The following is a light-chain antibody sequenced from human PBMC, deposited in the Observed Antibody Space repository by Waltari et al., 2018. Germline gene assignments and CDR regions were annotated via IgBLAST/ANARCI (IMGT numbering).Light chain of an antibody. CDR2: GTS. CDR3: QHRDHWPPDAT. Sequence: EIVLTQSPGTLSLSPGERATLSCRASQSVSSTYLAWYQQKPGQAPRLLISGTSSRATGSPARFSGSGSGTDFTLTISSLEPEEFAVYYCQHRDHWPPDATFGPGTKVDV. CDR1: QSVSSTY. V-gene: IGKV3D-20*02. J-gene: IGKJ3*01.